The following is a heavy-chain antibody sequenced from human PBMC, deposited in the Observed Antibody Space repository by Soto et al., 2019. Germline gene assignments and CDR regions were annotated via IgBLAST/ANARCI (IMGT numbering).Heavy chain of an antibody. CDR1: GFTLRTYS. CDR2: ISSSASTK. V-gene: IGHV3-48*02. CDR3: ARYPFGY. J-gene: IGHJ4*02. Sequence: GGSLRLSCAASGFTLRTYSMNWVRQAPGKGLEWVSYISSSASTKYYADSVKGRFTVSRDNAKNSLFLQMHSLRDEDTAVYYCARYPFGYWGQGALVTVSS.